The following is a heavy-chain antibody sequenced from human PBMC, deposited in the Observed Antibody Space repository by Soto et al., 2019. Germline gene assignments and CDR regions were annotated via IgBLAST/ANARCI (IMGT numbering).Heavy chain of an antibody. V-gene: IGHV3-23*01. D-gene: IGHD3-22*01. CDR1: GFTFSSYA. CDR3: VKDFTYYYDSSGRGIDT. CDR2: ISGSGGST. J-gene: IGHJ3*02. Sequence: GGSLRLSCAASGFTFSSYAMSWVRQAPGKGLEWVSAISGSGGSTYYTDSAKGRFTISRDNSKNTLYLQMNSLRAEDTAVYYCVKDFTYYYDSSGRGIDTWGQGTMVTVSS.